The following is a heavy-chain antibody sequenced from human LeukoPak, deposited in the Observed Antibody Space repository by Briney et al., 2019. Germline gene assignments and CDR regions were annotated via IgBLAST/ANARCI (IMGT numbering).Heavy chain of an antibody. V-gene: IGHV3-23*01. CDR3: AKGHWLVWGGTYYFDY. CDR1: GFTFSSYA. J-gene: IGHJ4*02. Sequence: GGSLRLSCTASGFTFSSYAMNWVRQAPGKGLEWVSGIGAGGTFTYYADSVKGRFTIFRDNSGNTLYLQMNSLRAEDTAIYYCAKGHWLVWGGTYYFDYWGQGALVTVSP. CDR2: IGAGGTFT. D-gene: IGHD6-19*01.